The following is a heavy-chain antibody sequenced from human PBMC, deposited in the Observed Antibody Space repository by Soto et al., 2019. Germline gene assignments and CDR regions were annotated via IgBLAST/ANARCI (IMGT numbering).Heavy chain of an antibody. CDR1: GFTFGTYA. J-gene: IGHJ5*02. D-gene: IGHD4-17*01. Sequence: GGSLRLSCAASGFTFGTYAMHWVRQAPGKGLEWVAVICDDGSNRYYGDSVKGRFTISRDNSKNTLYLQMNSLRAEDTAVYYCAKAVDYGDYVSQFDPWGQGTLVTVSS. CDR2: ICDDGSNR. V-gene: IGHV3-33*06. CDR3: AKAVDYGDYVSQFDP.